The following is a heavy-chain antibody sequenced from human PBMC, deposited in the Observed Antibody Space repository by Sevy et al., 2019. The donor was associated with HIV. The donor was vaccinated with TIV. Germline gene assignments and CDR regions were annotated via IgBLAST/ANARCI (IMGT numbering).Heavy chain of an antibody. CDR2: INPSGGST. D-gene: IGHD3-22*01. V-gene: IGHV1-46*01. J-gene: IGHJ4*02. CDR1: GYTFTNYY. CDR3: AGVYYYDYSGPGY. Sequence: ASVKVSCKASGYTFTNYYMHWVRQAPGQGLEWMGLINPSGGSTSYAQKFQGRVTMTRDTSTSTVYMELSSLRSEDTALYYCAGVYYYDYSGPGYWGQGTLVTVSS.